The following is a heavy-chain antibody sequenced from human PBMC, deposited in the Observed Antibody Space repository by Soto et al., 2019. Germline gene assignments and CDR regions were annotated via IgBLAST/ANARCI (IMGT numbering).Heavy chain of an antibody. CDR2: FYYSGST. J-gene: IGHJ3*02. CDR1: GGSMISDGFY. CDR3: ARRHDILTGSDAFDI. Sequence: SETLSLTCTMSGGSMISDGFYWSWIRQHPGKGLEWIGDFYYSGSTSYTPSLKSRLLISVDTSKNQFSLRLTSVTAADTAVYYCARRHDILTGSDAFDIWGQGTKVTVSS. V-gene: IGHV4-31*03. D-gene: IGHD3-9*01.